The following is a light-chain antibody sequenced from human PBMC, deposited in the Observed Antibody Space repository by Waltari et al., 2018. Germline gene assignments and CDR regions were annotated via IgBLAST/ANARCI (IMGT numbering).Light chain of an antibody. CDR1: QAISSY. CDR3: QQYYSSPKT. J-gene: IGKJ1*01. V-gene: IGKV1-8*01. CDR2: AAS. Sequence: IRMTQSPSSLSSSTGDRVTITCRAIQAISSYVAWFQQKPGKAPKLLIYAASTLQSGVPSRFSGSGSGTDFTLTISCLQSEDFATYYCQQYYSSPKTFGQGTKVEIK.